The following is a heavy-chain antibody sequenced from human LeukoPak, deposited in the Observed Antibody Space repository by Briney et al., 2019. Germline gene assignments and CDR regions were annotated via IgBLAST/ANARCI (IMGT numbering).Heavy chain of an antibody. V-gene: IGHV3-53*01. CDR1: GFTVSSNY. CDR3: ASNGYDTSSWEFDP. Sequence: GGSLRLSCAASGFTVSSNYMSCVRQAPGNGLEWVSLIYSGGSTFYADSVRGRFTISRDHSKNTLYLQMNSLRAEDTAVYYCASNGYDTSSWEFDPWGQGTQVTVSS. J-gene: IGHJ5*02. CDR2: IYSGGST. D-gene: IGHD6-13*01.